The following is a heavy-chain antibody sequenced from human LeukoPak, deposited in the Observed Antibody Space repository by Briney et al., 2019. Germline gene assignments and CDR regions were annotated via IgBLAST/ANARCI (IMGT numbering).Heavy chain of an antibody. CDR3: ARKRERYYDSLIDY. V-gene: IGHV3-23*01. J-gene: IGHJ4*02. CDR2: ISSSGGST. Sequence: PGGSLRLSCAASGFTFSNFAMSWVRQAPGKGLEWVSGISSSGGSTDYADSVKGRFTISRDNSKNTLYLQMNSQRVEDTAVYYCARKRERYYDSLIDYWGQGILVTVSS. D-gene: IGHD3-22*01. CDR1: GFTFSNFA.